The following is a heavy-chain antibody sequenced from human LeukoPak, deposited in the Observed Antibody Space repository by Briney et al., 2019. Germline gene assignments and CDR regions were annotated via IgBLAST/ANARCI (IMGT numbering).Heavy chain of an antibody. V-gene: IGHV3-7*01. Sequence: GGSLRLSCEGSGFTFSNYWMTWVCQAREKGLEWVANIKPSGSEKHYADSVEGRFTISRDNAKNSLYLQMNSLRAEDTAVYYCARDRRITGTTHFDYWGQGTLVTVSS. CDR1: GFTFSNYW. J-gene: IGHJ4*02. CDR2: IKPSGSEK. D-gene: IGHD1-7*01. CDR3: ARDRRITGTTHFDY.